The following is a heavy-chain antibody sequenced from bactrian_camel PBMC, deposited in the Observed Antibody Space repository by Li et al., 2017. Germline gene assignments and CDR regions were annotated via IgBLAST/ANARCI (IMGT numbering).Heavy chain of an antibody. Sequence: HVQLVESGGGSVRTGGSLRLSCAASAIGDTYNCMGWFRQAPGKEREGVAMIYMIGGSTYYVDSVKDRFTISRDGAKNTAFLEMNSLKAEDTAMYYCAAGRCYGASWLGQPDWGEGTQVTVS. CDR1: AIGDTYNC. J-gene: IGHJ4*01. CDR2: IYMIGGST. CDR3: AAGRCYGASWLGQPD. V-gene: IGHV3S60*01. D-gene: IGHD5*01.